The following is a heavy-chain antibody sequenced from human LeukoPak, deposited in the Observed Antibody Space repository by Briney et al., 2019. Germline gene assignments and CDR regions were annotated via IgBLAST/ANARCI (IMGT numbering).Heavy chain of an antibody. CDR1: GLTFTTYP. Sequence: ETSLRLSCAASGLTFTTYPIHWVRQAPDEGLEWVAVITHDGGSQYYADSVKGRFTISRDNSKNTVFLHMNSLRPEDTAVYYCFTGRHYYYDSGGQGTRVTVFS. J-gene: IGHJ5*01. D-gene: IGHD3-22*01. CDR2: ITHDGGSQ. CDR3: FTGRHYYYDS. V-gene: IGHV3-30*01.